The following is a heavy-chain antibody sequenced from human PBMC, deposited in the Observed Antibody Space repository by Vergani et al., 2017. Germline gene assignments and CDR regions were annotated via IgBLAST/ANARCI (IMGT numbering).Heavy chain of an antibody. CDR3: ARRGTTGTTWFDP. V-gene: IGHV4-39*01. CDR1: GGSISSSSYY. CDR2: IYYSGST. D-gene: IGHD1-1*01. J-gene: IGHJ5*02. Sequence: QLQLQESGPGLVKPSETLSLTCTVSGGSISSSSYYWGWIRQPPGKGLEWIGSIYYSGSTYYNPSLKSRVTISVDTSKNQFSLKLSSVTAAATAVYYCARRGTTGTTWFDPWGQGTLVTVSS.